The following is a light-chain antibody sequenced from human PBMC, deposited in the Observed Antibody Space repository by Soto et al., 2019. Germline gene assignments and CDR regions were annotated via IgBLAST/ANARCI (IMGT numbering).Light chain of an antibody. CDR2: KAS. CDR3: QQYATYPWT. V-gene: IGKV1-5*03. CDR1: QTISTW. Sequence: DIQMTQSPFTLASFVGDRVTVTCRASQTISTWLAWYQQKPGKAPKLLIYKASSLESGVPSSFSGSGSGTQFTLTISGLLPDDYSTYYCQQYATYPWTFGQGTIVEL. J-gene: IGKJ2*02.